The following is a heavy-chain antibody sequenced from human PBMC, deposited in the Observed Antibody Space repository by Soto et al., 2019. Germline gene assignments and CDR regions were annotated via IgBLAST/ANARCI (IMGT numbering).Heavy chain of an antibody. Sequence: GGSLRLSCAASGFTVSVNLMNWVRQAPGKGLEWVSVINSGGSTDYADSVRGRFTISRDISKNTLYLQMNSLRAEDTAVYYCARENYYYGMDVWGQGTTVTVSS. CDR2: INSGGST. V-gene: IGHV3-66*01. CDR1: GFTVSVNL. J-gene: IGHJ6*02. CDR3: ARENYYYGMDV.